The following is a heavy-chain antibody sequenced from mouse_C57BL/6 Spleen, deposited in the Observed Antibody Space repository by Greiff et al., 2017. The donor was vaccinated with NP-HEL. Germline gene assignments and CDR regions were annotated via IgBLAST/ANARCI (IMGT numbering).Heavy chain of an antibody. CDR2: IHPTSGST. Sequence: VQLQQSGAELVKPGASVKLSCKASGYTFTSYWMHWVKQRPGQGLEWIGMIHPTSGSTNYNEKFKSKATLTVDKSSSTAYMQLSSLTSEDSAVYYCAREGNYGSSWGYFDVGGTGTSVTVSS. D-gene: IGHD1-1*01. CDR3: AREGNYGSSWGYFDV. CDR1: GYTFTSYW. V-gene: IGHV1-64*01. J-gene: IGHJ1*03.